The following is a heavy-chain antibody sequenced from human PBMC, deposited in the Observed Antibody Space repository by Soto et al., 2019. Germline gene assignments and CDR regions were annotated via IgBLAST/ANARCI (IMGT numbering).Heavy chain of an antibody. CDR1: GGTFDNFI. V-gene: IGHV1-69*01. CDR2: IVPMLGTP. Sequence: QVQLVQSGAEVKEPGSSVRVSCKASGGTFDNFIMNWVRQTPGQGLEWMGGIVPMLGTPTYAEKFKGRVTISANGSAGTMYMEVTSLRSEDTAIYYCARNGTYSSSLSQYSGMDVWGQGTTVTVSS. CDR3: ARNGTYSSSLSQYSGMDV. D-gene: IGHD1-26*01. J-gene: IGHJ6*02.